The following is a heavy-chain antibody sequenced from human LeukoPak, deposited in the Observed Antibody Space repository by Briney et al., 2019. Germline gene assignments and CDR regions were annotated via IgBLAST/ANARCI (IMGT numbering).Heavy chain of an antibody. Sequence: GGSLRLSRAASGFTFRSYAMHWVRQAPGKGLEWVAVISYDGSNKYYADSVKGRFTISRDNSKNTLYLQMNSQRAEDTAVYYCARDRTWIELGYFDYWGQGTLVTVSS. J-gene: IGHJ4*02. CDR3: ARDRTWIELGYFDY. CDR2: ISYDGSNK. D-gene: IGHD5-18*01. CDR1: GFTFRSYA. V-gene: IGHV3-30-3*01.